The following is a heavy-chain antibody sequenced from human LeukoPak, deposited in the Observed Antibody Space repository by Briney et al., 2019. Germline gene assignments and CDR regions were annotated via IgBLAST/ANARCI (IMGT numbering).Heavy chain of an antibody. V-gene: IGHV1-2*02. CDR1: GYTFTGYY. CDR2: INPNSGGT. Sequence: ASVKVSCKASGYTFTGYYIHWVRQAPGQGLEWMGWINPNSGGTNYAQKFQGRVTMTRDTSISTAYVELSRLRSDDTAVYYCASIDLTSFRIAAAQEGLDAFDIWGQGTMVTVSS. J-gene: IGHJ3*02. D-gene: IGHD6-13*01. CDR3: ASIDLTSFRIAAAQEGLDAFDI.